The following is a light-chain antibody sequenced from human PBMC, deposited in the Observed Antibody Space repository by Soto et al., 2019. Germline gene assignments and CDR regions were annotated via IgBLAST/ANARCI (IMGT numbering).Light chain of an antibody. V-gene: IGKV2-30*02. J-gene: IGKJ2*01. CDR3: MQGTHWPPYT. Sequence: DGVMTQSPLSLPVTLGQPASISCRSSQILVHSDGNTYLNWFHQRPGQSPRRLIYKVSNRDSGVPDRFSVSGSDTDFKLKISWVEAEDVGVYYCMQGTHWPPYTFGQGTKLEIK. CDR2: KVS. CDR1: QILVHSDGNTY.